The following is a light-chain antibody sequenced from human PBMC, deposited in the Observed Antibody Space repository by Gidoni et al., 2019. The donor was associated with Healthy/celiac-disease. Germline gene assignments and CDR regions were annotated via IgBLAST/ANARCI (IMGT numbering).Light chain of an antibody. CDR3: QQSYSTPRT. CDR1: QSISSY. V-gene: IGKV1-39*01. Sequence: DIQMSQSPSSLSASVGDRVTITCRASQSISSYLNWYQQKPGKAPKLLIYAASILQTGVPSRFSGSGSGTDFTLTISSLQPEAFATYYCQQSYSTPRTFGQGTKVEIK. J-gene: IGKJ1*01. CDR2: AAS.